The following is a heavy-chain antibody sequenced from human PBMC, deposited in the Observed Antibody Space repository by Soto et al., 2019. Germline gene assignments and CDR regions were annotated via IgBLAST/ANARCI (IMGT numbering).Heavy chain of an antibody. J-gene: IGHJ6*02. Sequence: QVQLVQSGAEVKKPAASVKVSCKASGYTFTSYGISWVRQAPGQGLEWMGWISAYNGNTNYAQKLQGRVTMTTDTSTSTAYMELRSLRSDDTAVYYCARDWRGDIVVVPASPYYYYYYGMDVWGQGTTVTVSS. CDR1: GYTFTSYG. CDR3: ARDWRGDIVVVPASPYYYYYYGMDV. D-gene: IGHD2-2*01. V-gene: IGHV1-18*01. CDR2: ISAYNGNT.